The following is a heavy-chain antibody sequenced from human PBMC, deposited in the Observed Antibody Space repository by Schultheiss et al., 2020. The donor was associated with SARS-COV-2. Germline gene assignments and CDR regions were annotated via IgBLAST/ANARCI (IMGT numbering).Heavy chain of an antibody. CDR3: ARDRDCSSTSCYTVFGDAFDI. J-gene: IGHJ3*02. Sequence: GGSLRLSCAASGFTFSSYAMHWVRQAPGKGLEWVSSIDGSSSYRYYADSVKGRFTISRDNAKNSLYLQMNSLRDEDTAVYYCARDRDCSSTSCYTVFGDAFDIWGQGTMVTVSS. CDR2: IDGSSSYR. D-gene: IGHD2-2*02. V-gene: IGHV3-21*01. CDR1: GFTFSSYA.